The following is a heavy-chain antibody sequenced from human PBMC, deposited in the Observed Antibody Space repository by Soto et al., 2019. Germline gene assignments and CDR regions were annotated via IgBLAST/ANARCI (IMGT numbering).Heavy chain of an antibody. D-gene: IGHD6-19*01. CDR1: GFTFSIYS. V-gene: IGHV3-48*02. Sequence: EVQLVASAGGLVQPGGSLRLSCAASGFTFSIYSMNWIRQAPGKGLEWVSYITSDTKTIHYTDSVKGRFTISRDNAKNSVYLQMTSLRDEDTAVYYCARSVEGHFDYWGQGTLVTVAS. J-gene: IGHJ4*02. CDR3: ARSVEGHFDY. CDR2: ITSDTKTI.